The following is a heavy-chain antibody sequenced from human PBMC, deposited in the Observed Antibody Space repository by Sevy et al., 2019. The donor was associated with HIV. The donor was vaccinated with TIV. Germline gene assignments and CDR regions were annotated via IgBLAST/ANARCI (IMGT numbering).Heavy chain of an antibody. CDR3: ARDFSVDTASLDY. CDR1: GYTFTGYY. J-gene: IGHJ4*02. D-gene: IGHD5-18*01. Sequence: ASVKVSCKASGYTFTGYYMHWVRQAPGQGLEWMGWINPNSGGTNYAQKFQGRVTMTRDTSISTASMELSRLRSDDTAVYYCARDFSVDTASLDYWGQGTLVTVSS. CDR2: INPNSGGT. V-gene: IGHV1-2*02.